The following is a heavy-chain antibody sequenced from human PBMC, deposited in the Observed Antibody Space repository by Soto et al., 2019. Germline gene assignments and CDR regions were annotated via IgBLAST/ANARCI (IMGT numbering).Heavy chain of an antibody. V-gene: IGHV5-10-1*01. CDR3: ARHLEMATHSYYYGMDV. J-gene: IGHJ6*02. CDR2: IDPSDSYT. CDR1: GYSFTSYW. D-gene: IGHD5-12*01. Sequence: RGESLKISCKGSGYSFTSYWISWVREMPGKGLEWMGRIDPSDSYTNYSPSFQGHVTISADKSISTAYLQWSSLKASDTAMYYCARHLEMATHSYYYGMDVWGQGTTVTVSS.